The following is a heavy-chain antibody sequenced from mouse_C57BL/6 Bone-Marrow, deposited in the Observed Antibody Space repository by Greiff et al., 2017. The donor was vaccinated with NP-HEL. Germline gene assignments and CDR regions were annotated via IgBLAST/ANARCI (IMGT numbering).Heavy chain of an antibody. CDR2: INPGSGGT. J-gene: IGHJ3*01. Sequence: QVQLQQSGAELVRPGTSVKVSCKASGYAFTNYLIEWVKQRPGQGLEWIGVINPGSGGTNYNEKFKGKATLTADKSSSNAYMQLSSLTSEDSAVYFCARYGYYGSSWFAYWGQGTLVTVSA. V-gene: IGHV1-54*01. D-gene: IGHD1-1*01. CDR3: ARYGYYGSSWFAY. CDR1: GYAFTNYL.